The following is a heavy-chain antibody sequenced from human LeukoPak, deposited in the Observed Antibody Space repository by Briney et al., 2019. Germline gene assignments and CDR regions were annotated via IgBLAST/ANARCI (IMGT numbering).Heavy chain of an antibody. V-gene: IGHV3-53*01. CDR3: AKEGAAAAGTKMGY. CDR2: IYSGGST. CDR1: GFTVSSNY. Sequence: GGSLRLSCAASGFTVSSNYMSWVRRAPGKGLEWVSVIYSGGSTYYADSVKGRFTISRDNSKNTLYLQMNSLRAEDTAVYYCAKEGAAAAGTKMGYWGQGTLVTVSS. D-gene: IGHD6-13*01. J-gene: IGHJ4*02.